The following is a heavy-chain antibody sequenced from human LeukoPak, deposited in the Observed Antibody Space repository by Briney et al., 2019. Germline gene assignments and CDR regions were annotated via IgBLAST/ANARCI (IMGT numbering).Heavy chain of an antibody. CDR3: ARGDITMIRGVKGY. CDR2: ISAYNGNT. J-gene: IGHJ4*02. CDR1: GYTFTSYG. V-gene: IGHV1-18*01. D-gene: IGHD3-10*01. Sequence: GASVKVSCKASGYTFTSYGISWVRQAPGQGLEWMGWISAYNGNTNYAQKFQGRITMTRDTSTSTVYMELSSLRSEDTAVYYCARGDITMIRGVKGYWGQVTLVTVSS.